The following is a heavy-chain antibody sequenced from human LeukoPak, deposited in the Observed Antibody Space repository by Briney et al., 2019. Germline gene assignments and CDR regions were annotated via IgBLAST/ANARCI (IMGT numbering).Heavy chain of an antibody. Sequence: ASVKVSCKASGYTFTHYFAHWVRQAPGQGLQWMGWINPNTGATSYPQKFQGRVTITRDTSISTAYMELRSLRSDDTAIYHCVRDGGSGSPYDFWGLGTLVTVSS. V-gene: IGHV1-2*02. CDR3: VRDGGSGSPYDF. D-gene: IGHD3-10*01. CDR1: GYTFTHYF. CDR2: INPNTGAT. J-gene: IGHJ4*02.